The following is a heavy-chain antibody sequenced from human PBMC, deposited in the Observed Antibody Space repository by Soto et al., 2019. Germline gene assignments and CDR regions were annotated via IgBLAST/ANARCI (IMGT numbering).Heavy chain of an antibody. D-gene: IGHD5-18*01. CDR1: GFPFAAGA. J-gene: IGHJ4*02. CDR2: ITGRGIST. CDR3: AKARYGGSGGGVES. Sequence: VQLLESGGGLVRRGESLRLSCVASGFPFAAGAMNWVRQAPGQGLEWVTTITGRGISTYYAGSVRGRFTISRDDSQNTLYLQRNGLRVEDTAVYYCAKARYGGSGGGVESWGQGDLVTFSS. V-gene: IGHV3-23*01.